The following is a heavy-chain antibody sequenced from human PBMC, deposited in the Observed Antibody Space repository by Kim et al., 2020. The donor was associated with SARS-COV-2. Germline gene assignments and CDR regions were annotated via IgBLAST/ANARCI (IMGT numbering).Heavy chain of an antibody. V-gene: IGHV3-74*01. D-gene: IGHD4-17*01. CDR2: INSDGSST. Sequence: GGSLRLSCAASGFTFSSYWMHWVRQAPGKGLVWVSRINSDGSSTSYADSVKGRFTISRDNAKNTLYLQMNSLRAEDTAVYYCARPEPDYGDYEGSWFDPWGQGTLVTVSS. J-gene: IGHJ5*02. CDR1: GFTFSSYW. CDR3: ARPEPDYGDYEGSWFDP.